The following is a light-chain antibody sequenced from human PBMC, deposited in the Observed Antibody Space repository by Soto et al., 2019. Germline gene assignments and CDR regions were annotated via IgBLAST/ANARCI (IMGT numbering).Light chain of an antibody. CDR3: YSYAGSNIYV. V-gene: IGLV2-8*01. J-gene: IGLJ1*01. CDR1: SSDVGGYNF. CDR2: EVN. Sequence: QSALTQPPSASGSPGQSVTISCTGTSSDVGGYNFVSWYQHHPGKAPKLIIYEVNKRPSGVPNRFSGSKSGNTASLTVSGLQAEDEGDYYCYSYAGSNIYVFGTGTKLTVL.